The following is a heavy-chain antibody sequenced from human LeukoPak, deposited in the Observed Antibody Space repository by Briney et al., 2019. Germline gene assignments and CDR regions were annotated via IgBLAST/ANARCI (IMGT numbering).Heavy chain of an antibody. J-gene: IGHJ5*02. CDR2: IYYSGST. V-gene: IGHV4-31*03. Sequence: SQTLSLTCTVSGGSISSGGYYWSWIRQHPGKGLEWIGYIYYSGSTYYNPSLKSRVTMSVDTSKNQFSLKLSSVTAADTAAYYCARGWDPNWFDPWGQGTLVTVSS. D-gene: IGHD1-26*01. CDR3: ARGWDPNWFDP. CDR1: GGSISSGGYY.